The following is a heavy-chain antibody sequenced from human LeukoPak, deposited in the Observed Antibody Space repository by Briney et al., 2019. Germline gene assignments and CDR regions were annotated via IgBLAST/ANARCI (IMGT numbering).Heavy chain of an antibody. D-gene: IGHD3-10*01. J-gene: IGHJ4*02. CDR3: ARAPNYSGSGSFFSDY. Sequence: SGTLSLTCAVSGGSISSSNWWSWVRQPPGKGLEWIGKIYHSGSTNYNPSLKSRVTISVDKSKNQFSLKLSSVTAADTAVYYCARAPNYSGSGSFFSDYWGQGTLVTVSS. CDR1: GGSISSSNW. V-gene: IGHV4-4*02. CDR2: IYHSGST.